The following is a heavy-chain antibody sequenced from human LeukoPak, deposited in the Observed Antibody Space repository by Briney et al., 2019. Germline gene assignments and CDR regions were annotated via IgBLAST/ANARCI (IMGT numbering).Heavy chain of an antibody. Sequence: PGRSLRLSCAASGFTFSSYGMHWVRQAPGKGLEWVAVIWYDGSNKYYADSVKGRFTIPRDNSKNTLYLQMNSLRAEDTAVYYCARDVLGYCSGGSCPPNFDYWGQGTLVTVSS. D-gene: IGHD2-15*01. V-gene: IGHV3-33*01. CDR2: IWYDGSNK. CDR1: GFTFSSYG. J-gene: IGHJ4*02. CDR3: ARDVLGYCSGGSCPPNFDY.